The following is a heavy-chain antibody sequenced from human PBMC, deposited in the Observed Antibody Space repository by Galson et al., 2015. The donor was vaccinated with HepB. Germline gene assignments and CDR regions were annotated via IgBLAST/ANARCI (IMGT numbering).Heavy chain of an antibody. CDR1: GAFISRSSYY. Sequence: SETLSLTCSVSGAFISRSSYYWGWIRQPPGKGLEWIGSVLSSGSTYYNPSLRSRVSMSVDTSKNQFSMRLFSVTTADTAVYYCVRGQGGYREYGLNWFDPWGQGILVTVSS. V-gene: IGHV4-39*07. J-gene: IGHJ5*02. CDR3: VRGQGGYREYGLNWFDP. D-gene: IGHD5-12*01. CDR2: VLSSGST.